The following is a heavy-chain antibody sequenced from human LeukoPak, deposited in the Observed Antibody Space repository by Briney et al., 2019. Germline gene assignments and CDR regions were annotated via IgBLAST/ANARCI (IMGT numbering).Heavy chain of an antibody. CDR2: IHDSGST. CDR3: ARFRNTAMDYYYYGMDV. V-gene: IGHV4-59*01. Sequence: SETLSLTCTVSGGSISGYYWSWIRQPPGKGLEWIGNIHDSGSTNYNPSLKSRVTISVDTSKNQFSLKLSSVTAADTAVYYCARFRNTAMDYYYYGMDVWGQGTTVTVSS. D-gene: IGHD5-18*01. CDR1: GGSISGYY. J-gene: IGHJ6*02.